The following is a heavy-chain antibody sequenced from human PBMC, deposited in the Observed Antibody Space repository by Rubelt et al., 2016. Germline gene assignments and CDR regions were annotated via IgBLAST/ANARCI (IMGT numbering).Heavy chain of an antibody. CDR1: GFSLSTSGLC. V-gene: IGHV2-70*01. Sequence: QVTLRESGPALVKPTQTLTLTCTFSGFSLSTSGLCVSWIRQPPGKALEWLALIVWDDDKYYSTSLRTRLTISKDTPKNQVVLTMTDMDPVDTATYYCARTQTETEPDYWGQGTLVTVSS. CDR2: IVWDDDK. CDR3: ARTQTETEPDY. D-gene: IGHD1-1*01. J-gene: IGHJ4*02.